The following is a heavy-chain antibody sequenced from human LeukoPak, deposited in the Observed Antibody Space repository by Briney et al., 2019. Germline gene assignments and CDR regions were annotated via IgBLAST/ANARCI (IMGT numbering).Heavy chain of an antibody. CDR3: ARKAQYNGHYPLDY. Sequence: GGSLRLSCAASGFTFTSYSMSWVRQAPGKGLEWVSGTSDRGDYTYCADSVKGRFTISRDSSKNTLFLQMNSLRAEDTALYFCARKAQYNGHYPLDYWGQGTLVTVSS. J-gene: IGHJ4*02. CDR2: TSDRGDYT. V-gene: IGHV3-23*01. D-gene: IGHD1-7*01. CDR1: GFTFTSYS.